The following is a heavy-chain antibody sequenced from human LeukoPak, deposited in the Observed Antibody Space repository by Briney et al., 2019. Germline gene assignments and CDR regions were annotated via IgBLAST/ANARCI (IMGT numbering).Heavy chain of an antibody. CDR1: GFTFSSYG. J-gene: IGHJ4*02. CDR2: ISYDGSNK. V-gene: IGHV3-30*18. CDR3: AKGGTNMIVPYYFDY. Sequence: GRSLRLSCAASGFTFSSYGMHWVRQAPGKGLEWVAVISYDGSNKYYADSVKGRFTISRDNSKNTLYLQMNSLRSEDTAVYYCAKGGTNMIVPYYFDYWGQGTLVTVSS. D-gene: IGHD3-22*01.